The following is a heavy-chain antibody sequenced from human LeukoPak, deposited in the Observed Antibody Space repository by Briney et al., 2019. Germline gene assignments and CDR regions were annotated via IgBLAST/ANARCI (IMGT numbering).Heavy chain of an antibody. V-gene: IGHV1-2*06. D-gene: IGHD3-10*01. CDR1: GYTFTGYY. Sequence: ASVKVSCKASGYTFTGYYMHWVRQAPGQGLEWMGRINPNSGGTNYAQKFQGRVTITTDESTSTAYMELSSLRSEDTAVYYCARDREDYYGSGSYYNEFDYWGQGTLVTVSS. J-gene: IGHJ4*02. CDR2: INPNSGGT. CDR3: ARDREDYYGSGSYYNEFDY.